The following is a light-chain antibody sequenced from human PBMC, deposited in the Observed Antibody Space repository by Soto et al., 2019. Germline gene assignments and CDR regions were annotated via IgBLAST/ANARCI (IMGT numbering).Light chain of an antibody. CDR1: QTISSW. Sequence: DIQMTQSPSTLPGSVGGRVTITCRASQTISSWLAWYQQKPGKAPKLLIYKASTLKSGVPSRFSGSGSGTEFTLTISSLQPDDFATYYCQHCNSYSEAFGQGTKVDIK. V-gene: IGKV1-5*03. J-gene: IGKJ1*01. CDR2: KAS. CDR3: QHCNSYSEA.